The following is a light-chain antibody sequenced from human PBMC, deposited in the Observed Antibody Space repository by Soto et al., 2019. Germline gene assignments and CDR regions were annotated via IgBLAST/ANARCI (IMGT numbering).Light chain of an antibody. CDR1: SSDVGGYKY. CDR3: CSYAGSYTWV. J-gene: IGLJ3*02. CDR2: EVN. V-gene: IGLV2-11*01. Sequence: QSALTQPRSASGSPGQSVTISCTGTSSDVGGYKYVSWYQQHPGKAPKLIIYEVNKRPSGVPDRFSGSKSGNTASLTISGLQAEDEADYYCCSYAGSYTWVFGGGTKLTVL.